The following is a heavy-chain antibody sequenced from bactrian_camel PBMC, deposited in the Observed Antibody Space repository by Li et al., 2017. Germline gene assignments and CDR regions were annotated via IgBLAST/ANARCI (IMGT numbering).Heavy chain of an antibody. V-gene: IGHV3S53*01. CDR1: GYTSSRYS. J-gene: IGHJ6*01. D-gene: IGHD1*01. Sequence: QLVESGGGSVQPGGSLRLACAVSGYTSSRYSLAWFRQAPGKEREGVAYFSSTGTTSYSDSVKGRLIITKDGDKNTLYLQMDNLKPEDTAMYYCAADHNFRAYCYTPSDFGFWGQGTQVTVS. CDR3: AADHNFRAYCYTPSDFGF. CDR2: FSSTGTT.